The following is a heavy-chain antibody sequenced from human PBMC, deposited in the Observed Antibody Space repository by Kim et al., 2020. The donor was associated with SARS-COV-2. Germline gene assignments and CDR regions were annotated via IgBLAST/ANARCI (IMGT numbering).Heavy chain of an antibody. CDR3: AKGGYGNSGYNLDPFDM. Sequence: GGSLRLSCAASGFKFGEYAMHWFRQGPGKGPEWVSGISPDSGRIGYADSVKGRFTISRDNAKNALYLQMNSLRAEDTAFYYCAKGGYGNSGYNLDPFDMWGQGTLVTVSS. V-gene: IGHV3-9*01. D-gene: IGHD3-22*01. CDR1: GFKFGEYA. J-gene: IGHJ3*02. CDR2: ISPDSGRI.